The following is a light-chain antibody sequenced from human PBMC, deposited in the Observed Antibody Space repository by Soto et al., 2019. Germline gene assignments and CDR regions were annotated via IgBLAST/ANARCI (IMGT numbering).Light chain of an antibody. CDR1: QNVANY. V-gene: IGKV3D-15*01. CDR2: GAS. J-gene: IGKJ5*01. CDR3: EQYNNWPIT. Sequence: EIVLTQSPATLSLSPGERATLSCRASQNVANYLDWYQQKPGQAPRLLIYGASTRATGIPARFSGSGSGTEFILTISSLQSEDFAVYYCEQYNNWPITFGQGTRLEIK.